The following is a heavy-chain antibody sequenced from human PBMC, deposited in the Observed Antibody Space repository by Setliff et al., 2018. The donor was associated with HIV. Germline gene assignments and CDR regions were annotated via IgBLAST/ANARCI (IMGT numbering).Heavy chain of an antibody. V-gene: IGHV4-39*01. Sequence: PSETLSLTCTVSGGSFTSRSYYWGWIRQPPGKGLEWIGSIFYSGITYYNPSLKSRVTISVDTSKNQFSLKLSSVTAADTAVYYCARLLVAGMLFDYWGQGTLVTVSS. CDR1: GGSFTSRSYY. J-gene: IGHJ4*02. D-gene: IGHD2-15*01. CDR3: ARLLVAGMLFDY. CDR2: IFYSGIT.